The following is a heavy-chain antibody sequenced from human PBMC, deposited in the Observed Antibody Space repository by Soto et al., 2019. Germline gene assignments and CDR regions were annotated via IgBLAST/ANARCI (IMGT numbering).Heavy chain of an antibody. CDR3: ATGSGQWLVLSY. D-gene: IGHD6-19*01. CDR2: INAGNGNT. J-gene: IGHJ4*02. CDR1: GYTFTSYA. Sequence: QVQLVQSGAEEKKPGASVKVSCKASGYTFTSYAMHWVRQAPVQRLEWMGWINAGNGNTKYSQKFQGRVTITRDTSASTAYMELSSLRSEDTAVYYCATGSGQWLVLSYWGQGTLVTVSS. V-gene: IGHV1-3*05.